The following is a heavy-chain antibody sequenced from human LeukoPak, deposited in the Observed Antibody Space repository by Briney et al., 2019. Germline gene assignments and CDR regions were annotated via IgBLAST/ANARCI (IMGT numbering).Heavy chain of an antibody. D-gene: IGHD2-2*01. CDR1: GFSLSTSGMC. V-gene: IGHV2-70*20. Sequence: SGPTLVNPTQTLTLTCTFSGFSLSTSGMCVSWVRQPPGKALEWLALIDWDDDKYYSTSLKTRLTISKDTSKNQVVLTMTNMDPVDTATYYCARSIVVVPAEPYYFDYWGQGTLVTVSS. CDR3: ARSIVVVPAEPYYFDY. J-gene: IGHJ4*02. CDR2: IDWDDDK.